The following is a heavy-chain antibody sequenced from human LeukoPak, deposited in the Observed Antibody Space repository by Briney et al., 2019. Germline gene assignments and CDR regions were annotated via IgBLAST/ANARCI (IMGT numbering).Heavy chain of an antibody. J-gene: IGHJ4*02. V-gene: IGHV3-43*02. CDR1: GFTFDDYA. CDR3: AKSPFDYYGSGSYFDY. CDR2: ISGDGGST. Sequence: GGSLRLSSAASGFTFDDYAMHWVRQAPGKGLEWVSLISGDGGSTYYADSVKGRFTISRDNSKNSLYLQMNSLRTEDTALYYCAKSPFDYYGSGSYFDYWGQGTLVTVSS. D-gene: IGHD3-10*01.